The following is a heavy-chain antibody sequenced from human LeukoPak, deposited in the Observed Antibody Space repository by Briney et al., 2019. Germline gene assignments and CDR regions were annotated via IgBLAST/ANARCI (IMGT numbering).Heavy chain of an antibody. V-gene: IGHV3-7*01. CDR1: GFIFSSHW. J-gene: IGHJ4*02. D-gene: IGHD1-26*01. CDR2: MKHDGSEK. CDR3: TKGDGRSGSDY. Sequence: QSGGSLRLSCAASGFIFSSHWMTWVRQAPGKGLEWVAIMKHDGSEKYYVGPVKGRFTISRDNAESSLYLQMNSLRAEDTAVYYCTKGDGRSGSDYWGQGTLVTVSS.